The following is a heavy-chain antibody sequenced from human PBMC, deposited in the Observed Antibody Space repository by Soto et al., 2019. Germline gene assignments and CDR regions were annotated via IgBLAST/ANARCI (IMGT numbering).Heavy chain of an antibody. J-gene: IGHJ4*02. V-gene: IGHV4-34*01. CDR3: ARTTAVPNTLRSRYFFDY. Sequence: SETLSLTWAVYGGSVNCYYWNWIRQPPGKGLEWIGEINHTGGTHYNPSLKSRVTMSVDTSKNQFSLRLSSVTAADTAIYYCARTTAVPNTLRSRYFFDYWGQGTLVTVSS. D-gene: IGHD4-17*01. CDR2: INHTGGT. CDR1: GGSVNCYY.